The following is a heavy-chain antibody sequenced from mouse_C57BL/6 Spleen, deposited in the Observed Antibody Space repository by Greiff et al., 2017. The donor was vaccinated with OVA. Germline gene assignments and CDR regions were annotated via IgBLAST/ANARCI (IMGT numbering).Heavy chain of an antibody. CDR2: IYPGDGAT. J-gene: IGHJ4*01. CDR1: GYAFSSSW. V-gene: IGHV1-82*01. CDR3: AKETFTTPGVPYAMDY. Sequence: VQLQQSGPELVKPGASVKISCKASGYAFSSSWMNWVKQRPGKGLEWIGRIYPGDGATNYNGKFKGKATLTADKSSSTAYMQLSSLTSEDSEVXFCAKETFTTPGVPYAMDYWGQGTSVTVSS.